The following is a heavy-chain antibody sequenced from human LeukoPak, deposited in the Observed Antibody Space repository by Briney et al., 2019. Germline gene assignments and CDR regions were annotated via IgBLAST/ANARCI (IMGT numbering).Heavy chain of an antibody. CDR3: AKMTTGKFEY. CDR2: INTANGNT. J-gene: IGHJ4*02. CDR1: GHSFTDFA. V-gene: IGHV1-3*04. D-gene: IGHD3-10*01. Sequence: ASVKVSCKASGHSFTDFAMHWVRQAPGQRPEWMGWINTANGNTRYSQKLQGRVTITRDTSASTAYMELSSLTSQDTAVYYCAKMTTGKFEYWGQGTLVTVSS.